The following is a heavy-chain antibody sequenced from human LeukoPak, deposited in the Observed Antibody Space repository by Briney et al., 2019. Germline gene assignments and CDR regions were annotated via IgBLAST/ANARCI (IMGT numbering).Heavy chain of an antibody. Sequence: GASVKVSCKASGYTFTSYGISWVRQAPGQGLEWMGGIIPIFGTANYAQKFQGRVTITTDESTSTAYMELSSLRSEDTAVYYCARVPHYDFWSGYLSVWGQGTLVTVSS. J-gene: IGHJ4*02. CDR1: GYTFTSYG. D-gene: IGHD3-3*01. CDR3: ARVPHYDFWSGYLSV. V-gene: IGHV1-69*05. CDR2: IIPIFGTA.